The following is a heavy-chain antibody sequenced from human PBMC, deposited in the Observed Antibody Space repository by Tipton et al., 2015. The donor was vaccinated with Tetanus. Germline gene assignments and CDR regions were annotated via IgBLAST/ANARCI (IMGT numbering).Heavy chain of an antibody. CDR1: GGSISSSNYY. CDR3: ARSEQQLVRGYYYYYYMDV. V-gene: IGHV4-61*05. J-gene: IGHJ6*03. Sequence: TLSLTCTVSGGSISSSNYYWGWIRQPPGKGLEWIGYIYYSGSTNYNPSLKSRVTISVDTSKNQFSLKLSSVTAADTAVYYCARSEQQLVRGYYYYYYMDVWGKGTTVTVSS. CDR2: IYYSGST. D-gene: IGHD6-13*01.